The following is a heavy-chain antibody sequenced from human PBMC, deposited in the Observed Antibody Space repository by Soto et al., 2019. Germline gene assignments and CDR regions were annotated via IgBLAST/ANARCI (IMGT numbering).Heavy chain of an antibody. D-gene: IGHD3-10*01. V-gene: IGHV4-59*01. CDR2: IYYSGST. Sequence: PETLTLTCTVSGGSISSYYWSWIRQPPGKGLEWIGYIYYSGSTNYNPSLKSRVTISVDTSKNQFSLKLSSVTAADTAVYYCARVWGGAFDIWGQGTMVT. J-gene: IGHJ3*02. CDR3: ARVWGGAFDI. CDR1: GGSISSYY.